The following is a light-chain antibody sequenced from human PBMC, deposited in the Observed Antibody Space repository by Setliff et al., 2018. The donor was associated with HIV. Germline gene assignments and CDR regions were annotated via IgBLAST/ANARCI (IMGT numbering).Light chain of an antibody. CDR1: SXXVGLYNF. CDR2: DVT. V-gene: IGLV2-14*01. CDR3: SSFRTSRKFV. Sequence: LTXPAXXSGSPGQSITISCTGTSXXVGLYNFVSWYQQHPGKVPKLIIYDVTNRPSGISHRFSGAKSGSTASLTISGLQADDEADYYCSSFRTSRKFVFGTGTKVTVL. J-gene: IGLJ1*01.